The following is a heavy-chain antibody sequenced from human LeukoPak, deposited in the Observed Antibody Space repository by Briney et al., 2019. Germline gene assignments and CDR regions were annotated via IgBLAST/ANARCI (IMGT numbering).Heavy chain of an antibody. CDR1: GGSISSSTYY. CDR3: ARASYGDYPPYYFDY. J-gene: IGHJ4*02. D-gene: IGHD4-17*01. V-gene: IGHV4-39*07. CDR2: IYYSGST. Sequence: PSETLSLTCTVSGGSISSSTYYWGWIRQPPGKGLKWIGSIYYSGSTYYNPSLKSRVTISVDTSKNQFSLKLSSVTAADTAVYYCARASYGDYPPYYFDYWGQGTLVTVSS.